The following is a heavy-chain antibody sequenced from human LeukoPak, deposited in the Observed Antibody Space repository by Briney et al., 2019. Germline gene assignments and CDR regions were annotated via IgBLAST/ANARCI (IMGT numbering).Heavy chain of an antibody. V-gene: IGHV1-18*01. Sequence: ASVKVSCKPSGYSFTSHGISWVRQAPGQGPEWMGWISAYNGNTKYAQKLQGRVTMTTDTSTSTAYMELRSLRSEDTAVYYCATVVAYYYYGMDVWGQGTTVTVSS. CDR3: ATVVAYYYYGMDV. CDR1: GYSFTSHG. CDR2: ISAYNGNT. J-gene: IGHJ6*02.